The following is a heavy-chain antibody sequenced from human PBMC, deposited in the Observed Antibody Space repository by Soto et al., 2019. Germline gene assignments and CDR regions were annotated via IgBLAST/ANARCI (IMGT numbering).Heavy chain of an antibody. J-gene: IGHJ4*02. CDR3: ARVRGVVRGVIITAFDY. CDR2: INHSGNT. CDR1: GGSFSGYY. V-gene: IGHV4-34*01. Sequence: QVQLQQWGAGLLKPSETLSLTCAVYGGSFSGYYWSWIRQPPGKGLEWIGEINHSGNTNYNPSLKSRVTISVDTTKNQFSLKLSSVIDADTAVYYCARVRGVVRGVIITAFDYWGQGTLVTVSS. D-gene: IGHD3-10*01.